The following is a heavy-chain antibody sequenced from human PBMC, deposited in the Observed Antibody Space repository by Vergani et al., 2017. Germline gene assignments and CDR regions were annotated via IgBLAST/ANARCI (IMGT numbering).Heavy chain of an antibody. CDR2: ISSTSRTI. J-gene: IGHJ6*03. Sequence: EVKLVESGGDLVQPGGSLRLSCAASGFTFSNYAMNWVRRAPGKGLEWVSHISSTSRTIYYAASVKGRFTISRDNAKNSLYLQMHSLRDDDTARYYCARDLDTATFKGYYYYYMDVWGKGTTVTVSS. CDR1: GFTFSNYA. D-gene: IGHD5-18*01. CDR3: ARDLDTATFKGYYYYYMDV. V-gene: IGHV3-48*02.